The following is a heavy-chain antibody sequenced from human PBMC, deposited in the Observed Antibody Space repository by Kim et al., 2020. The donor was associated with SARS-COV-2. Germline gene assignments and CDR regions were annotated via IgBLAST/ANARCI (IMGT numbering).Heavy chain of an antibody. CDR2: IYYSGST. Sequence: SETLSLTCTVSGGSISSGDYYWSWIRQPPGKGLGWIGYIYYSGSTYYNPSLKSRVTISVDTSKNQFSLKLSSVTAADTAVYYCARARATSITIFGVVIVHNFDYWGQGTLVTVSS. V-gene: IGHV4-30-4*01. D-gene: IGHD3-3*01. CDR3: ARARATSITIFGVVIVHNFDY. J-gene: IGHJ4*02. CDR1: GGSISSGDYY.